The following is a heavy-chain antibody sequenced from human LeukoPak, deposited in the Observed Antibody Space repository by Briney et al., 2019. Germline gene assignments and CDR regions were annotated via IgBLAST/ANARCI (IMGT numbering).Heavy chain of an antibody. CDR3: AKDRGQVLRFLEWLLNPFSDY. CDR2: ISGSGGST. Sequence: GGSLRLSCAASGFTFSSYAMSWVRQAPGKGLEWVSAISGSGGSTYYADSVKGRFTISRDNSKNTLYLQMNSLRAEDTAVYYCAKDRGQVLRFLEWLLNPFSDYWGQGTLVTVSS. J-gene: IGHJ4*02. D-gene: IGHD3-3*01. CDR1: GFTFSSYA. V-gene: IGHV3-23*01.